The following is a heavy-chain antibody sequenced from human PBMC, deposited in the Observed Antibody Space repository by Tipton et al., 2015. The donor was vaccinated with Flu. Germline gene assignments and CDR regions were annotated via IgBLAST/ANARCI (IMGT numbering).Heavy chain of an antibody. V-gene: IGHV4-31*02. Sequence: LRLSCTVSGGSISSGGAYWSWVRQHPGKGLEWIGCIYYSGSTYYNPSLESRVTISVETSKNQFSLKVNSVTAADTAVYYCTRDQGFGGGMSYDYYTLDVWGQGTTVTVSS. D-gene: IGHD3-10*01. J-gene: IGHJ6*02. CDR2: IYYSGST. CDR3: TRDQGFGGGMSYDYYTLDV. CDR1: GGSISSGGAY.